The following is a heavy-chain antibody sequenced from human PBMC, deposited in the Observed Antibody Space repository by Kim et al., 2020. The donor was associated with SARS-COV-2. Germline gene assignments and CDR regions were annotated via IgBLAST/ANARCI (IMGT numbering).Heavy chain of an antibody. J-gene: IGHJ6*02. CDR3: ARDRWGDSYGIDV. D-gene: IGHD3-16*01. CDR2: IYSTGTP. Sequence: ETLSLTCTVSGGSINGFFWSWIRQPAGKGLEWIGRIYSTGTPNYNPSLKSRVTMSVDTTKNQFSLFSLKLTSVTAADTAVYYCARDRWGDSYGIDVWG. V-gene: IGHV4-4*07. CDR1: GGSINGFF.